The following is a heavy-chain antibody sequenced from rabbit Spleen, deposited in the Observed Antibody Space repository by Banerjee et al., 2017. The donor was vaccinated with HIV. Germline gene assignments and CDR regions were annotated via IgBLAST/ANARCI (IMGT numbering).Heavy chain of an antibody. Sequence: QEQLEESGGDLVKPGASLTLTCTASGFSFSNNYVVCWVRQAPGKGLEWIACVSAGDGSTYYASWAKGRFTISKTSSTTVTLQMTSLTAADTAAYFCARDGYSRGWGIILYYFNLWGQGTLSPS. CDR1: GFSFSNNYV. V-gene: IGHV1S45*01. J-gene: IGHJ4*01. CDR2: VSAGDGST. CDR3: ARDGYSRGWGIILYYFNL. D-gene: IGHD4-1*01.